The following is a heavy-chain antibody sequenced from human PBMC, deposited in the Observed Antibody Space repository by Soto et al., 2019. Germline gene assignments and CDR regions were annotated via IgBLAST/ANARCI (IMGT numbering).Heavy chain of an antibody. CDR2: INAHSGGT. J-gene: IGHJ5*02. CDR1: GFSFTGYY. Sequence: QVQLVQSGAAVKKPGASVKVSCKASGFSFTGYYIHWLRQAPGQGLEWMGWINAHSGGTEYAQKFQGKGPLAQETSIPTAYLTLTSLTSDDTALYYCAKDLTRQLAYWLDPWGQGTQVTVSS. V-gene: IGHV1-2*02. CDR3: AKDLTRQLAYWLDP. D-gene: IGHD6-6*01.